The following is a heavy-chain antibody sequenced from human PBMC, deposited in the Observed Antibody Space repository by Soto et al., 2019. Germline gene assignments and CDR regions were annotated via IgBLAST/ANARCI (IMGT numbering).Heavy chain of an antibody. CDR3: ASLTRTSCYDLGCGY. Sequence: EVQLVESGGGLVKPGGSLRLSCAASGFTFSSYSMNWVRQAPGKGLEWVSSISSSSSYIYYADSVKGRFPISRDNAKNSLYLQMNSLRAEDTAVYYCASLTRTSCYDLGCGYWGQGTLVTVSS. V-gene: IGHV3-21*01. CDR2: ISSSSSYI. J-gene: IGHJ4*02. D-gene: IGHD2-2*01. CDR1: GFTFSSYS.